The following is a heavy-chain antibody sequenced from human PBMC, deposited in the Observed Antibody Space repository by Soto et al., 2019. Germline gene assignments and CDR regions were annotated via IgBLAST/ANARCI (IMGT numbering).Heavy chain of an antibody. D-gene: IGHD6-19*01. CDR1: GFTFSSHA. CDR2: ISSAGRT. Sequence: PGGSLRLSCTASGFTFSSHAMTWVRQAPGKGLEWVSAISSAGRTYYADSVKGRFTISRDNSKNTLYLQMNSLRAEDTAVHYCAKAESSYASGWYAYWGQGTLVTVSS. V-gene: IGHV3-23*01. CDR3: AKAESSYASGWYAY. J-gene: IGHJ4*02.